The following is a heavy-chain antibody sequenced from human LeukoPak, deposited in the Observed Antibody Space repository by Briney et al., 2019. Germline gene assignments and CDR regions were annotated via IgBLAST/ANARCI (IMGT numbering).Heavy chain of an antibody. J-gene: IGHJ6*02. Sequence: GGSLRLSCAASGFTFSSYAMHWVRQAPGKGLEWVAVLSYDGSNKYYADSVKGRVTISRDNSKNTLYLQMNSLRAEDTAVYYCARDPGYSYGHYYYYGMDVWGQGTTVTVSS. CDR2: LSYDGSNK. V-gene: IGHV3-30-3*01. CDR1: GFTFSSYA. D-gene: IGHD5-18*01. CDR3: ARDPGYSYGHYYYYGMDV.